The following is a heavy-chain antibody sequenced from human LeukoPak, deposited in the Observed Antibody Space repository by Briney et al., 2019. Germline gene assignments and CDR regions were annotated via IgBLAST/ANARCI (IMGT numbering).Heavy chain of an antibody. CDR2: IYTSGST. Sequence: PSETLSLTCTVSGGSISSYYWSWIRQPAGKGLEWIGRIYTSGSTNYNPSLKSRVTISVDKSKNQFSLKLSSVTAADTAVYYCARDANELRLGYNWFDPWGQGTLVTVSS. CDR3: ARDANELRLGYNWFDP. CDR1: GGSISSYY. V-gene: IGHV4-4*07. D-gene: IGHD2-15*01. J-gene: IGHJ5*02.